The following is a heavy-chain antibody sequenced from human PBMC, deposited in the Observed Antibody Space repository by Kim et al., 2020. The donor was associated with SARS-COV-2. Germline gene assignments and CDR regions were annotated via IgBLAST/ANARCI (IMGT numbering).Heavy chain of an antibody. J-gene: IGHJ3*01. D-gene: IGHD4-17*01. CDR1: GFTFSSYS. V-gene: IGHV3-21*01. CDR3: ARTRAHAFDL. Sequence: GGSLRLSCAASGFTFSSYSMNWVRQAPGKGLEWVSSISSSSSYIYYADSVKGRFTIARDNPKNSLYLQMNSLRAEDTAVYYCARTRAHAFDLWGQGTLVTVSS. CDR2: ISSSSSYI.